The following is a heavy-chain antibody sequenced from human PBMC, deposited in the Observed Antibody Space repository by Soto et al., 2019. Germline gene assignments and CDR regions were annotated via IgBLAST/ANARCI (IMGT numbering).Heavy chain of an antibody. CDR2: IWHDGGAK. Sequence: QVQLVESGRGVVQPGRSLRLSCTASGFTLSDYGMHWVRQAQGKGLEWVAVIWHDGGAKYYAESVTGRITISRDNSKNTVHLQIDSLGAEDTALYYCARDPGRDSPIDYWGQGTLVTVSS. J-gene: IGHJ4*02. CDR1: GFTLSDYG. CDR3: ARDPGRDSPIDY. V-gene: IGHV3-33*01. D-gene: IGHD3-22*01.